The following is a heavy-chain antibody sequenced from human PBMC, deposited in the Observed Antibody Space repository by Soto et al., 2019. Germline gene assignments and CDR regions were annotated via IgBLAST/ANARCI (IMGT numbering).Heavy chain of an antibody. V-gene: IGHV3-49*03. CDR2: IRSKAYGGTT. J-gene: IGHJ4*02. CDR1: GFTFGDYA. CDR3: ARDLDY. Sequence: GGSLRLSCTASGFTFGDYAMSWFRQAPGKGLEWVGFIRSKAYGGTTEYAASVKGRFTISRDNSKNTLYLQMGSLRAEDMAVYYCARDLDYWGQGTLVTVSS.